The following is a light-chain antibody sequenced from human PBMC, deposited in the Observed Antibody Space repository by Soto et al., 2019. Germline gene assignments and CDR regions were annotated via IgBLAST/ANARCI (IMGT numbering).Light chain of an antibody. CDR3: GSYTANALVV. CDR1: NSDVGAYNY. Sequence: QSVLTQPASVSGSPGQSITFSCTGTNSDVGAYNYVSWYQQHPGKAPKLVLLDVTHRPSGVSDRFSGSKSGNTASLTISGLQAEDQADYYCGSYTANALVVFGGGTKLTVL. J-gene: IGLJ2*01. V-gene: IGLV2-14*03. CDR2: DVT.